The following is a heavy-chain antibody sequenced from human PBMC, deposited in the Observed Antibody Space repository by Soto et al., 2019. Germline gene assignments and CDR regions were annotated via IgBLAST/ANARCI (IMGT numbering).Heavy chain of an antibody. CDR1: VFTFSNAW. V-gene: IGHV3-15*01. CDR2: IKSKTDGGTT. CDR3: TTAGYYDTPTFDI. D-gene: IGHD3-22*01. Sequence: WGSLLLSCASSVFTFSNAWMSWVRQAPGKGLEWVGRIKSKTDGGTTDYAASVKGRFTISRDDSKNTLYLQMNSLKTEDTAVYYCTTAGYYDTPTFDIWGQGTMVTVSS. J-gene: IGHJ3*02.